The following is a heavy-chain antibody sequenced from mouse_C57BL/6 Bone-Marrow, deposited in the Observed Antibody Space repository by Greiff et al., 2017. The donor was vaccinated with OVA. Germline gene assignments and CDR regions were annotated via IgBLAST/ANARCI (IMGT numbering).Heavy chain of an antibody. Sequence: VKQRPGQGLEWIGNIYPSDSETHYNQKFKDKATLTVDKSSSTAYMQLSSLTSEDSAVYYCARGNYYFDYWGQGTTLTVSS. CDR3: ARGNYYFDY. J-gene: IGHJ2*01. V-gene: IGHV1-61*01. CDR2: IYPSDSET.